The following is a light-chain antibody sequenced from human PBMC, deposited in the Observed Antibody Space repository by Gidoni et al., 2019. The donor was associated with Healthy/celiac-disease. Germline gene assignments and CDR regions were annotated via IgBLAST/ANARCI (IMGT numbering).Light chain of an antibody. CDR2: DAS. V-gene: IGKV3D-20*01. Sequence: EIVLTQSLATLSSSPGERATLSCGASQSVSSSYLAWYQQKPGLAPRILIYDASSRATGIPDRFSGSGSGTDFTLTISRLEPEDFAVYYCQQYGSSPPITFGQGTRLEIK. CDR1: QSVSSSY. CDR3: QQYGSSPPIT. J-gene: IGKJ5*01.